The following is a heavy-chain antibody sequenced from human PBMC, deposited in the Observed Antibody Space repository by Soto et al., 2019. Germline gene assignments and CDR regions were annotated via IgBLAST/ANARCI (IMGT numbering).Heavy chain of an antibody. CDR3: ARVNRRSSAFDS. J-gene: IGHJ3*02. Sequence: SETLSLTCTVSGGSISSYYWSWIRQPPGKGLEWIGYIYYSGSTNYNPSLKSRVTISVDTSKNQFSLKLSSVTAADTAVYYCARVNRRSSAFDSWGQGTMVTVSS. CDR2: IYYSGST. V-gene: IGHV4-59*01. D-gene: IGHD6-6*01. CDR1: GGSISSYY.